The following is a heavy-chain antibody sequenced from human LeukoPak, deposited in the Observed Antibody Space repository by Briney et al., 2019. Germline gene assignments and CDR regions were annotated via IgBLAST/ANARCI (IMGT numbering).Heavy chain of an antibody. Sequence: PSETLSLTCAVYGGSFSGYYWSWIRQPPGKGLEWIGEINHSGSTNYSPSLKSRVTISVDTSKNQFSLKLSSVTAADTAIYYCARGGYSYGRNYFDYWGQGTLVTVSP. CDR2: INHSGST. V-gene: IGHV4-34*01. J-gene: IGHJ4*02. CDR3: ARGGYSYGRNYFDY. D-gene: IGHD5-18*01. CDR1: GGSFSGYY.